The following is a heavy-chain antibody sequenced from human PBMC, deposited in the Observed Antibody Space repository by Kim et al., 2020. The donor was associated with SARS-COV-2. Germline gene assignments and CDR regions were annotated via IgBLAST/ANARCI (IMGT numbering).Heavy chain of an antibody. D-gene: IGHD3-22*01. V-gene: IGHV4-34*01. CDR3: ARMASGYYRGHNWFDP. CDR1: GGSFSGYY. Sequence: SETLSLTCAVYGGSFSGYYWSWIRQPPGKGLDWIGEINHSGSTNYNPSLKSRVTISVDTSKNQFSLNLSSVTAADTAVYYCARMASGYYRGHNWFDPWGQGTLVTVSS. CDR2: INHSGST. J-gene: IGHJ5*02.